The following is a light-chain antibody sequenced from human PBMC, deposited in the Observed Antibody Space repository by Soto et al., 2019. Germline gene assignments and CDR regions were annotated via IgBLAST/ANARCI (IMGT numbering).Light chain of an antibody. J-gene: IGKJ5*01. V-gene: IGKV3-20*01. CDR1: QSVSSSH. CDR3: QQYGSLIT. CDR2: GAS. Sequence: EIVLTQSPGTLSLSPGERATLSCRASQSVSSSHLAWSQQKPGQAPRLLIYGASSRATDIPDRFSGSGSGTDFTLTITRLEPEDSAVYYCQQYGSLITFGQGTRLEIK.